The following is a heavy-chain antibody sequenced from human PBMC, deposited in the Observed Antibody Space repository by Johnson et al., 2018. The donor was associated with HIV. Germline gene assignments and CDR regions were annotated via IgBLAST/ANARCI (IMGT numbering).Heavy chain of an antibody. CDR3: AGGFYYGSGSYHGAFDI. D-gene: IGHD3-10*01. Sequence: MLLVESGGGLVQPGGSLRLSCAASGFTFSNYDLYWVRQPTGKGLESVTGLGTAGDTYYAVSLKGRFTISREDAKNSLFLQINSLRAEDTAVYYCAGGFYYGSGSYHGAFDIWGQGTMVTVSS. V-gene: IGHV3-13*01. CDR1: GFTFSNYD. J-gene: IGHJ3*02. CDR2: LGTAGDT.